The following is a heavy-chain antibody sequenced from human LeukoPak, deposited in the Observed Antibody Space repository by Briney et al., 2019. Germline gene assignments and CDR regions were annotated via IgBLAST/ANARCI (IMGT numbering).Heavy chain of an antibody. CDR3: AKLSGSHYYFDY. CDR1: GFTFSSHW. J-gene: IGHJ4*02. V-gene: IGHV3-7*01. D-gene: IGHD1-26*01. Sequence: GGSLRLSCAASGFTFSSHWMSWVRQAPGKGLEWVANIKKDGSEKYYVDAVKGRFTISRDNAKTSLYLQMNSLRAEDTAVYYCAKLSGSHYYFDYWGQGTLVTVSS. CDR2: IKKDGSEK.